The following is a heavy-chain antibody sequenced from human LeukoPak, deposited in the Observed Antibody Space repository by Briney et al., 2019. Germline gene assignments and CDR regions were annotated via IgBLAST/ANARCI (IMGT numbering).Heavy chain of an antibody. CDR1: GYTFVTYG. CDR2: ISTYNGNT. J-gene: IGHJ4*02. V-gene: IGHV1-18*01. CDR3: VRASFDQ. Sequence: ASVKVTFKASGYTFVTYGIIWVRQAPGQGPEWIGWISTYNGNTKYALKFQDRVTLNRDTSTTTAYMELKSLTSDDRAVYYCVRASFDQWGQGTLVIVSS.